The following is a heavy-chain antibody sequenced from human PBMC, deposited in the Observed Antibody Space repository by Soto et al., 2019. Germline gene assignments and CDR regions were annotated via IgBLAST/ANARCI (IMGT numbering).Heavy chain of an antibody. CDR1: GGSFSDYY. J-gene: IGHJ4*02. D-gene: IGHD5-18*01. Sequence: SETLSLNCAVYGGSFSDYYWSWIRQTRGRGLEWSGEINHSRSTNYNSPLKSRFTISLDTSRNQFSVKLSSVTAGDTAVYYGARSGIQRWLDYWGQGTLVTVSS. CDR3: ARSGIQRWLDY. V-gene: IGHV4-34*01. CDR2: INHSRST.